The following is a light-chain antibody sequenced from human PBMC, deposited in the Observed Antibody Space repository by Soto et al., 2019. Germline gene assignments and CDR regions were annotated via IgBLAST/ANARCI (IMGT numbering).Light chain of an antibody. CDR3: NSYTSTTTVV. V-gene: IGLV2-14*03. CDR1: SSDVGGYNS. J-gene: IGLJ2*01. CDR2: DVS. Sequence: QSALTQPASVSGSPGQSITISCTGSSSDVGGYNSVSWYQQHPGKAPKLMIYDVSNRPSGVSNRFSGSKSGNTASLTVSGLQAEDEAYYYCNSYTSTTTVVFGGGTKLTVL.